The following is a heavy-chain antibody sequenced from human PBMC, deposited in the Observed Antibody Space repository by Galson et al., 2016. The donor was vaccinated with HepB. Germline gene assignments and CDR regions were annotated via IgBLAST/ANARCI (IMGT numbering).Heavy chain of an antibody. J-gene: IGHJ4*02. CDR3: ARGRAESSSWYGGIDF. CDR2: VNPRSGGT. CDR1: GYTFTGYY. Sequence: SVKVSCKASGYTFTGYYMHWVRQAPGQGLEWMGWVNPRSGGTNFARKFQDIVTLTRDTSINTAYMELSRLSSDDTAVYYCARGRAESSSWYGGIDFWGQGTLVTVSS. V-gene: IGHV1-2*02. D-gene: IGHD6-13*01.